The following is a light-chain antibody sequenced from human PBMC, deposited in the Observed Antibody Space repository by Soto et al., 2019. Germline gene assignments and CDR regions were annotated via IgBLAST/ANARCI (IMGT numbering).Light chain of an antibody. CDR1: QSISTY. Sequence: EIVLTQSPATLSLSAGERATLSCRASQSISTYLAWYQQRPGQAPRLLIYDASNRATGIPARFRGSESGTNFTLSNSRLEPEDFDVDYCQQRQTWPLTFGGGTKVEIK. CDR3: QQRQTWPLT. J-gene: IGKJ4*01. CDR2: DAS. V-gene: IGKV3-11*01.